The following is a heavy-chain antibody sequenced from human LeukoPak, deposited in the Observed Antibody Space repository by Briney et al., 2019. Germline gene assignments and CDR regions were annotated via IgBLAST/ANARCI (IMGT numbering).Heavy chain of an antibody. CDR2: IYYSGST. Sequence: SETLSLTCTVSGGSISSSSYYWGWIRQPPGKGLEWIGSIYYSGSTYYNPSLKSRVTISVDTSKNQFSLKLSSVTAADTAVYYCARANQQLDAFDIWGQGTMVTVSS. CDR3: ARANQQLDAFDI. J-gene: IGHJ3*02. V-gene: IGHV4-39*07. D-gene: IGHD6-13*01. CDR1: GGSISSSSYY.